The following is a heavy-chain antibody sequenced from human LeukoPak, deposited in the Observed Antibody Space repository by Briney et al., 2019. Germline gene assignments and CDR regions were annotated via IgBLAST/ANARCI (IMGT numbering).Heavy chain of an antibody. CDR1: GFPFSSYW. J-gene: IGHJ3*02. Sequence: GGSLRLSCAASGFPFSSYWMHWVRQGPGQELVWVSRIKSDGRSTNYVDSVKGRFTISRDNAKNSLYLQMNSLRAEDTAVYYCARDRDWSVLYDASDIWGQGTMVTIS. CDR2: IKSDGRST. CDR3: ARDRDWSVLYDASDI. V-gene: IGHV3-74*01. D-gene: IGHD3/OR15-3a*01.